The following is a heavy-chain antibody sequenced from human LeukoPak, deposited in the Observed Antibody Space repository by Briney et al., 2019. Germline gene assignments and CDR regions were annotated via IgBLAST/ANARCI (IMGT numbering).Heavy chain of an antibody. J-gene: IGHJ5*02. CDR2: INPNSGGT. Sequence: GASVKVSCKASGYTFTGYYMHWVRQAPGQGLEWMGWINPNSGGTNYAQKFQGRVTMTRDTSISTAYMELSRLRSDDTAVYYCARPRYSYGRDAWFDPWGQGTLVTVSS. CDR3: ARPRYSYGRDAWFDP. CDR1: GYTFTGYY. V-gene: IGHV1-2*02. D-gene: IGHD5-18*01.